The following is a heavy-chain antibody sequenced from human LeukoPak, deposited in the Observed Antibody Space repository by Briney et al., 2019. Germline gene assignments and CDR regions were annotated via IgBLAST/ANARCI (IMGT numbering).Heavy chain of an antibody. V-gene: IGHV3-33*01. CDR1: GFTFSSYG. D-gene: IGHD3-10*01. Sequence: PGRSLRLSCAASGFTFSSYGMHWVRQAPGKGLEWVAVIWYDGSNKYYADSVKGRFTISRDNSKNTLYLQMNSLRAEDTAVYYCARGGFGPGKLHNWFDPWGQGTLVTVSS. CDR2: IWYDGSNK. CDR3: ARGGFGPGKLHNWFDP. J-gene: IGHJ5*02.